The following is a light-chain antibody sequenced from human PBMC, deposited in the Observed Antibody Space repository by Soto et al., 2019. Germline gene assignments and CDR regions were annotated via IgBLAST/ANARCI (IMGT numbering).Light chain of an antibody. Sequence: DIQMTQSPSSLSAFVGDRVTITCRASQSISNYLNWYQQKPGKAPKNLIYSASSLQSGVPSRFSGTGSGTDFILTISSLQPEDFATYYCQQNYNFPRTFGQGTKVEIK. CDR1: QSISNY. CDR3: QQNYNFPRT. CDR2: SAS. J-gene: IGKJ1*01. V-gene: IGKV1-39*01.